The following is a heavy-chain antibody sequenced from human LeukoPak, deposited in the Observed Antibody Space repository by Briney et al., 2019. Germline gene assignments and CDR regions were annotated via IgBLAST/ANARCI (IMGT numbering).Heavy chain of an antibody. CDR3: ARDLRITIFGVLTRVFDY. CDR2: ISWNSGSI. Sequence: GGSLRLSCAASGFTFDDYAMHWVRQAPGKGLEWVSGISWNSGSIGYADSVKGRFTISRDNAKNSLYLQMNSLRAEDTALYYCARDLRITIFGVLTRVFDYWGQGTLVTVSS. CDR1: GFTFDDYA. D-gene: IGHD3-3*01. J-gene: IGHJ4*02. V-gene: IGHV3-9*01.